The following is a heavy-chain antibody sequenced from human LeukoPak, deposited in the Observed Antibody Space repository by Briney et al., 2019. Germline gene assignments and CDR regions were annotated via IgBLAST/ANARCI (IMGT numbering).Heavy chain of an antibody. CDR3: ARVGYSGSAYYYYMDV. D-gene: IGHD1-26*01. Sequence: ASVKVSCKASGGTFSSYAISWVRQAPGQGREWMGGIIPIFGTENYAQKFQGRVTITADESTSTAYMELSSLRSEDTAVYYCARVGYSGSAYYYYMDVWGKGTTVTVSS. V-gene: IGHV1-69*13. CDR1: GGTFSSYA. CDR2: IIPIFGTE. J-gene: IGHJ6*03.